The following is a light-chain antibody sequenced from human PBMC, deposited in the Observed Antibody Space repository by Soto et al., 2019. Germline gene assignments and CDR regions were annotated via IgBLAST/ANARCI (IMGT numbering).Light chain of an antibody. CDR1: NSGSKN. J-gene: IGLJ3*02. CDR3: QVWDSSTARV. V-gene: IGLV3-9*01. CDR2: RDS. Sequence: SYELTQPLSVSVALGQTARITCGGNNSGSKNVHWYQQKPGQAPVLGIYRDSNRPSGIPEPSSGFNSGNTATLTISRAEAGDEADYYCQVWDSSTARVFGGGTKLTVL.